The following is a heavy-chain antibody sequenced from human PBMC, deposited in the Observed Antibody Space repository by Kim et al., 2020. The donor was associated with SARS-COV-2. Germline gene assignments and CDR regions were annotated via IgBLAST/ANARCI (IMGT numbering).Heavy chain of an antibody. CDR3: ARESNYYDSSGYYPEDY. J-gene: IGHJ4*02. CDR1: GYTFTSYA. V-gene: IGHV1-3*01. D-gene: IGHD3-22*01. CDR2: INAGNGNT. Sequence: ASVKVSCKASGYTFTSYAMHWVRQAPGQRLEWMGWINAGNGNTKYSQKFQGRVTITRDTSASTAYMELSSLRSEDTAVYYCARESNYYDSSGYYPEDYWGQGTLVTVSS.